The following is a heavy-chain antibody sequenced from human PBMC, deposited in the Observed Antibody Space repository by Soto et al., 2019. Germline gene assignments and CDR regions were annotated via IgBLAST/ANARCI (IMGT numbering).Heavy chain of an antibody. CDR3: AKAGVGGFRGWDTFNWFDS. V-gene: IGHV3-23*01. Sequence: PGGSLRLSCAASGFIFRSYAMNWVRQAPGKGLERVSGISGSGASTYYADAVKGRFTISRDNSKNTLFLQMYSLRDDDGAVYYCAKAGVGGFRGWDTFNWFDSWGQGSLVTVSS. CDR1: GFIFRSYA. CDR2: ISGSGAST. D-gene: IGHD5-18*01. J-gene: IGHJ5*01.